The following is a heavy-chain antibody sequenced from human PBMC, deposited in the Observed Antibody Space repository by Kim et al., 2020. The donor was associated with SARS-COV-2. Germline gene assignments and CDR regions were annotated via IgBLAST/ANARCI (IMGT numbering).Heavy chain of an antibody. Sequence: GESLKISCKGSGYSFTSYWIGWVRQMPGKGLEWMGIIYPGDSDTRYSPSFQGQVTISADKSISTAYLQWSSLKASDTAMYYCARGYYYDSSGSGWFDPWGQGTLVTVSS. CDR3: ARGYYYDSSGSGWFDP. CDR2: IYPGDSDT. J-gene: IGHJ5*02. V-gene: IGHV5-51*01. D-gene: IGHD3-22*01. CDR1: GYSFTSYW.